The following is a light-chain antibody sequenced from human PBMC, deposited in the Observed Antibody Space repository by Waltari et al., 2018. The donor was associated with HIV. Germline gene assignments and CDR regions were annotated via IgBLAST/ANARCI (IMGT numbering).Light chain of an antibody. J-gene: IGLJ2*01. CDR1: FSDVGSYDL. Sequence: QSALTQPASGSGSPGQSITISCTGTFSDVGSYDLVSWYQKHPGEAPKIMIYEVTKRRSGVSSRFSHPKSGNTAYLTISRLQAEDVSDYYFCSYAGSRIHVLFGGGTKLPVL. V-gene: IGLV2-23*02. CDR3: CSYAGSRIHVL. CDR2: EVT.